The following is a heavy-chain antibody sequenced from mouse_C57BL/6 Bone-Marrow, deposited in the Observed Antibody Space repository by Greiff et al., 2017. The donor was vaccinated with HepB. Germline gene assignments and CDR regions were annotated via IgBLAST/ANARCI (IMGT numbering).Heavy chain of an antibody. CDR2: ISSGSSTI. D-gene: IGHD2-5*01. CDR1: GFTFSDYG. CDR3: AREDSNGYYFDY. J-gene: IGHJ2*01. Sequence: DVHLVESGGGLVKPGGSLKLSCAASGFTFSDYGMHWVRQAPEKGLEWVAYISSGSSTIYYADTVKGRFTISRDNAKNTLFLQMTSLRSEDTAMYYCAREDSNGYYFDYWGQGTTLTVSS. V-gene: IGHV5-17*01.